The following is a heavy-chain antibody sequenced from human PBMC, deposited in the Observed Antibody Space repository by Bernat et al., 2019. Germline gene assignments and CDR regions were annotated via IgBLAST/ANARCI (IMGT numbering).Heavy chain of an antibody. CDR2: IWHSGSL. CDR1: AGSLSSSNW. Sequence: QVQLQESGPGLVKPSQTLSLTFTVSAGSLSSSNWWTWVRQPPGKGLEWIGEIWHSGSLNYNPSLNSRVTISVDNSKNQLSLKLTSVTAADTAVYYCARKEGSSWYYMDVWGKGTTVAVFS. CDR3: ARKEGSSWYYMDV. D-gene: IGHD6-13*01. V-gene: IGHV4-4*02. J-gene: IGHJ6*03.